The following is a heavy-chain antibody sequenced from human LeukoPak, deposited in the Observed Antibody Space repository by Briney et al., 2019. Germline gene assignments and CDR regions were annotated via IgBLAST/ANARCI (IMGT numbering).Heavy chain of an antibody. V-gene: IGHV3-48*03. Sequence: PGGSLRRSCAASGFTFNSYEMIWVRQAPGKGLEWVSSISGSGRTIYIADSVKGRFNISRDSAKNSLYLHMNTLRVEDTALYYCARGGGSITMTHWGQGTLVTVSS. D-gene: IGHD3-22*01. CDR3: ARGGGSITMTH. CDR2: ISGSGRTI. J-gene: IGHJ4*02. CDR1: GFTFNSYE.